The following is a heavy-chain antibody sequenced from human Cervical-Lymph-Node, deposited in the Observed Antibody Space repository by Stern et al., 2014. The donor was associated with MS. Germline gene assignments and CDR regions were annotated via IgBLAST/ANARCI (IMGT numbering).Heavy chain of an antibody. J-gene: IGHJ4*02. CDR2: TDPRDSGT. CDR3: ARHCGFRPGCIDY. CDR1: GYSFTSYW. D-gene: IGHD2-21*01. Sequence: VQLVESGPEVKKPGDSLKISCKGSGYSFTSYWIGWVRHMSGNGLDWVGTTDPRDSGTRDSSPLQGQVTISADKSISTAYLQWSSLKASDTAMYYCARHCGFRPGCIDYWGQGTLVTVSS. V-gene: IGHV5-51*01.